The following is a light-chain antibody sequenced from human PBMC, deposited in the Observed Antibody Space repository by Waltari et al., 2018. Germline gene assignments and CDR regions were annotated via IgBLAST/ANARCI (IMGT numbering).Light chain of an antibody. J-gene: IGKJ3*01. CDR3: QQYNSWPFT. Sequence: EKVMTQSPATRSVSPGERATLSCRASQSVSNHLAWYQQRPGQAPRLLIYGASSRAAGVPARFSGSGSGTEFTLSIDSLQSEDFALYFCQQYNSWPFTFGPGTQVDIK. CDR2: GAS. V-gene: IGKV3-15*01. CDR1: QSVSNH.